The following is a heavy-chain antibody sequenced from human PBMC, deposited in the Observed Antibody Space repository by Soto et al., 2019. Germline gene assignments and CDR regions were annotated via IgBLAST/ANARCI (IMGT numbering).Heavy chain of an antibody. CDR3: ARDDDYDDNGLDL. CDR2: IVREGSEK. V-gene: IGHV3-33*01. CDR1: GFAFSNHG. Sequence: QGQLVESGGGVVRPGRSLRLSCAASGFAFSNHGMHWVRQAPGKGLEWLAVIVREGSEKFYADSVKGRFTISRDNSKNTLYLEMSSLRAEDTAVYYCARDDDYDDNGLDLWGQGTLVTVSS. D-gene: IGHD4-17*01. J-gene: IGHJ4*02.